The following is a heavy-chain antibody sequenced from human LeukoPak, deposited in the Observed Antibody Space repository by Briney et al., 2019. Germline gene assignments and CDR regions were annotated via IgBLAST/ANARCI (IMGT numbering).Heavy chain of an antibody. CDR2: INPNSGGT. J-gene: IGHJ5*02. D-gene: IGHD1-26*01. CDR3: ARSSGSYFKYNNWFDP. Sequence: ASVKVSCKASGYTFTGYYMHWVRQAPGQGLEWMGWINPNSGGTNYAQKFQGRVTMTRDTSISTAYMELSRLRSDDTAVYYCARSSGSYFKYNNWFDPWGQGTLVTVSS. CDR1: GYTFTGYY. V-gene: IGHV1-2*02.